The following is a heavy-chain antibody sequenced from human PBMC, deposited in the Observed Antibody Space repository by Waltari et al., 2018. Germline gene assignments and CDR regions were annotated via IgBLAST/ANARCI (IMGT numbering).Heavy chain of an antibody. CDR2: ISYAGAT. D-gene: IGHD5-12*01. V-gene: IGHV4-39*01. CDR1: GRSIPSSRPY. Sequence: QLQLQESGPGLVKPSETLSLPCSVSGRSIPSSRPYWGWIRQPPGQGLEWIGTISYAGATYSSPSLNSRVTVSRDTPKNQLSLTLGSVTASDTAVYYCATYIGASVGTAAFDVWGQGAMVTVSS. CDR3: ATYIGASVGTAAFDV. J-gene: IGHJ3*01.